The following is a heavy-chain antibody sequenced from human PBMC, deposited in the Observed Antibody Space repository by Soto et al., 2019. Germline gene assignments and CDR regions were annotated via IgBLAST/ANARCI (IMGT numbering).Heavy chain of an antibody. D-gene: IGHD4-17*01. CDR1: GGSLNTYY. CDR3: ARRHRYGDWYYFDY. Sequence: QVQLQESGPGLVKPSETLSLTCTVSGGSLNTYYWSWIRQPPGKGLEWIGFIYYSGSTNYNPSLKSRGTISVDTSKNQFSLKLSSVTAADTAVYYCARRHRYGDWYYFDYWGQGTLVTVSS. CDR2: IYYSGST. V-gene: IGHV4-59*01. J-gene: IGHJ4*02.